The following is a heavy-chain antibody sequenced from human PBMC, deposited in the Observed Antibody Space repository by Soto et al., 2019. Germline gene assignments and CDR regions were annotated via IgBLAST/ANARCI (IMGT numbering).Heavy chain of an antibody. CDR1: AGSIRSGDYY. V-gene: IGHV4-30-4*01. J-gene: IGHJ4*02. CDR2: IDHSGSA. D-gene: IGHD7-27*01. Sequence: QVQLQESGPGLVKPSQTLSLTCTVSAGSIRSGDYYWTWIRQPPGKGLEWIGYIDHSGSAYYNPSLKSRATISIDTYKPQLAMKMTSVTDADTAVYYCAGELGTFYFDHWGQGTLVTVSS. CDR3: AGELGTFYFDH.